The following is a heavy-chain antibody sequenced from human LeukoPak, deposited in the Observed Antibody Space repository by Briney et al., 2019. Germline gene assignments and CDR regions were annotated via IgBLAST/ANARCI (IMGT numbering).Heavy chain of an antibody. V-gene: IGHV4-39*01. Sequence: SETLSLTCTVPGGSISSSSYYWGWIRQPPGKGLEWIGSIYYSGSTYYNPSLKSRVTISVDTSKNQFSLKLSSVTAADTAVYYCARHIPDIAVAGTGYFDYWGQGTLVTVSS. CDR2: IYYSGST. CDR1: GGSISSSSYY. J-gene: IGHJ4*02. D-gene: IGHD6-19*01. CDR3: ARHIPDIAVAGTGYFDY.